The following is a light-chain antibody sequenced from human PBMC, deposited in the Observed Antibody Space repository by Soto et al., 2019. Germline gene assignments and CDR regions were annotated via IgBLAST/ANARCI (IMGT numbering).Light chain of an antibody. CDR1: QSVSSSY. CDR3: QMYNNWVGT. Sequence: EIVLTQSPGTLSLSPGERATLSCRASQSVSSSYLAWYQQKPGQAPGLLIYGASSRATGIPDRFSGSGSGTDFTLTISRLEPEDFAVYYCQMYNNWVGTFGGGTKVDIK. V-gene: IGKV3-20*01. CDR2: GAS. J-gene: IGKJ4*01.